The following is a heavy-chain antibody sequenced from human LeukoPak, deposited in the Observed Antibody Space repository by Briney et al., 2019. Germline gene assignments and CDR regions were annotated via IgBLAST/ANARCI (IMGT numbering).Heavy chain of an antibody. V-gene: IGHV3-21*01. D-gene: IGHD6-19*01. CDR2: ISSSSSYI. Sequence: GGSLRLSCAASGFTFSSYSMNWVRQAPGKGLEWVSSISSSSSYIYYADSVKGRFTISRDNAKNSLYLQMNSLRAEDTAVYYCARDGGIAVAGTDRAFDIWGQGTMVTVSS. CDR3: ARDGGIAVAGTDRAFDI. J-gene: IGHJ3*02. CDR1: GFTFSSYS.